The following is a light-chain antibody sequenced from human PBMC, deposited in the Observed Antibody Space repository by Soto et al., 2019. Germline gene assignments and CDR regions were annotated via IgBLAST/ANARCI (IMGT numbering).Light chain of an antibody. CDR1: KIGRRS. J-gene: IGLJ2*01. CDR2: DNS. CDR3: QVWDSSTETVL. V-gene: IGLV3-21*02. Sequence: SYVLTQPPSVSLAPGQTARITCEGDKIGRRSVHWYQLRPGQAPVLLVYDNSDRPAVVPERFSGSNSGNTATLTIARVEAGDEAAYYCQVWDSSTETVLFGGGTQLTVL.